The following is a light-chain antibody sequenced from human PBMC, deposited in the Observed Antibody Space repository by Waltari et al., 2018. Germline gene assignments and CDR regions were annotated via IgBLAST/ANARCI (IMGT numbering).Light chain of an antibody. CDR2: VNSDGSH. J-gene: IGLJ3*02. V-gene: IGLV4-69*01. Sequence: QLVLTQSPSASASLAASVKLTSTLSSGNSSNIIARPHQQPEKGPRYLMKVNSDGSHSKGDEIPDRFSGSSSGAERYLTISSLQYEDEADYYCQTGGHGTWVFGGGTKLTVL. CDR3: QTGGHGTWV. CDR1: SGNSSNI.